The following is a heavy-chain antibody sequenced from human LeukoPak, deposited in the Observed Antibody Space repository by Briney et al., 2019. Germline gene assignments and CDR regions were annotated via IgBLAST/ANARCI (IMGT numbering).Heavy chain of an antibody. CDR2: IYYSGST. Sequence: SETLSLTCTVSGGSISSSSYYWGWIRQPPGKGLEWIGSIYYSGSTYYNPSLKSRVTISVDTSKNQFSLKLSSVTAADTAVYYCAGVLRELLWGASYYYYMDVWGKGTTVTVSS. CDR1: GGSISSSSYY. D-gene: IGHD1-26*01. V-gene: IGHV4-39*07. J-gene: IGHJ6*03. CDR3: AGVLRELLWGASYYYYMDV.